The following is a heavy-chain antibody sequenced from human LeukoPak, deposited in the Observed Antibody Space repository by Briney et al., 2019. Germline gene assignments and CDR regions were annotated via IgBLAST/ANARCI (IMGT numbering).Heavy chain of an antibody. V-gene: IGHV3-30*02. CDR2: IRYDGSNK. J-gene: IGHJ4*02. Sequence: GGSLRLSCAASGFTFSSYGMHWVRQAPGKGLEWVAFIRYDGSNKYYADSVKGRFTIYRDNSKNTLYLQMNSLRAEDTAVYYCAKDGVRGSVYYFDYWGQGTLVTVSS. CDR1: GFTFSSYG. D-gene: IGHD3-10*01. CDR3: AKDGVRGSVYYFDY.